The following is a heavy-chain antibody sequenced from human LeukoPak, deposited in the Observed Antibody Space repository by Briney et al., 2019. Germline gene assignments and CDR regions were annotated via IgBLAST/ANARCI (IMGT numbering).Heavy chain of an antibody. J-gene: IGHJ3*02. Sequence: SETLSLTCAVSGGSISSGGYSWSWIRQPPGKGLEWIGYIYHSGSTYYNPSLKSRVTISVDRSKNQFSLKLSSVTAADTAVYYCARSYSSGWYIGAFHIWGQGTMVTVSS. CDR3: ARSYSSGWYIGAFHI. V-gene: IGHV4-30-2*01. D-gene: IGHD6-19*01. CDR1: GGSISSGGYS. CDR2: IYHSGST.